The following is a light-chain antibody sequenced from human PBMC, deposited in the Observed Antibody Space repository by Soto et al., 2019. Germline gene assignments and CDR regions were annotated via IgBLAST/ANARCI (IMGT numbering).Light chain of an antibody. CDR1: QSVGRF. V-gene: IGKV1-39*01. CDR2: VAS. CDR3: QQSFTTPLT. Sequence: DIQMTQSPSSLSASVGDRVTITCRASQSVGRFLNWYQQKPGKAPTVLINVASTLRSGVPSRFSGSGSGTDFNLTINSLQPEDFATYFCQQSFTTPLTFGGGTTVDIK. J-gene: IGKJ4*01.